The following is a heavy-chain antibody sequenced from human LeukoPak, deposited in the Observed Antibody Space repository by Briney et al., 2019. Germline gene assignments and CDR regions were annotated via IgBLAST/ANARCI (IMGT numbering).Heavy chain of an antibody. CDR2: ISAYNGNT. Sequence: ASVKVSCKASGYTFTSYGISWVRQAPGQGLEWMGWISAYNGNTNYAQKLQGRVTMTTDTSTSTAYMELRSLRSDDTAVYYCAGDIPFIVVVPAVNYYGMDVWGQGTTVTVSS. D-gene: IGHD2-2*01. J-gene: IGHJ6*02. CDR1: GYTFTSYG. V-gene: IGHV1-18*01. CDR3: AGDIPFIVVVPAVNYYGMDV.